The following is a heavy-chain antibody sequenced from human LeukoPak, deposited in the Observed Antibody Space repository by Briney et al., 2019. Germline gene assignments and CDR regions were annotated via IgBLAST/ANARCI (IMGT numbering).Heavy chain of an antibody. CDR2: INTYNGNT. CDR3: ARRAVAGVSDY. J-gene: IGHJ4*02. D-gene: IGHD6-19*01. V-gene: IGHV1-18*01. CDR1: AYTFTSYG. Sequence: ASVKVSCKASAYTFTSYGINWVRQAPGQGLEWMGWINTYNGNTNYAQKLQGRVTMTTDTSTSTAYMELRSLRSDDTAVYYCARRAVAGVSDYWGQGTLVTVSS.